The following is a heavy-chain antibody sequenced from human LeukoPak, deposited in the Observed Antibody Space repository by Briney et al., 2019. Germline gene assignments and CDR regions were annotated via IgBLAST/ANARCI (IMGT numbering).Heavy chain of an antibody. CDR2: IYYSGST. CDR1: GGSISSSSYY. V-gene: IGHV4-39*07. Sequence: SETLSLTCTVSGGSISSSSYYWGWIRQPPGKGLEWIGSIYYSGSTYYNPSLKSQVTISVDTSKNQFSLKLSSVTAADTAVYYCARDRSLYGEPNHSYYYGMDVWGQGTTVTVSS. J-gene: IGHJ6*02. D-gene: IGHD4-17*01. CDR3: ARDRSLYGEPNHSYYYGMDV.